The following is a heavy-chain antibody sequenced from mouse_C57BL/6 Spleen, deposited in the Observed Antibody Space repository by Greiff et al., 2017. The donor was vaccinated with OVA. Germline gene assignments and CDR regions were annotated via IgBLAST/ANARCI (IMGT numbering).Heavy chain of an antibody. D-gene: IGHD1-1*01. CDR3: ARGGSIYYYGSSFDY. Sequence: EVQLQQSGPGLVKPSQSLSLTCSVTGYSITSGYYWNWIRQFPGNKLEWMGYISYDGSNNYNPSLKNRISITRETSKNQFFLKLNSVTTEDTATYYCARGGSIYYYGSSFDYWGQGTTLTVSS. J-gene: IGHJ2*01. V-gene: IGHV3-6*01. CDR1: GYSITSGYY. CDR2: ISYDGSN.